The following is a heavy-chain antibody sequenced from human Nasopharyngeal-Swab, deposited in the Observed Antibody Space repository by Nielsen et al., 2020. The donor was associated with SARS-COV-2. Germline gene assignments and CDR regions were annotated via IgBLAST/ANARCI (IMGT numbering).Heavy chain of an antibody. Sequence: GESLKISCAASGFTFSTYNMHWVRQAPGKGLEWVAVTSSDVTNKFYADSVRGRFTISRDDSKNTLYLQMNSLTAQDTAVYYCAREEEVIAATPRSHYYGMDVWGQGTTVTVSS. CDR3: AREEEVIAATPRSHYYGMDV. J-gene: IGHJ6*02. V-gene: IGHV3-30*04. D-gene: IGHD2-15*01. CDR1: GFTFSTYN. CDR2: TSSDVTNK.